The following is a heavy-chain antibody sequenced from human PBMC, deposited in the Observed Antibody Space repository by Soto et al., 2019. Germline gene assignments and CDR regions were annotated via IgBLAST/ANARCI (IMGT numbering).Heavy chain of an antibody. D-gene: IGHD3-22*01. J-gene: IGHJ4*02. CDR3: ARDDYPYYDDSSGYHFDY. CDR2: ISSSSSTI. Sequence: GGSLRLSCAASGFTFSIYSMNWVRQAPGKGLEWVSYISSSSSTIHYADSVKGRFTISRDNAKNSLYLQMNSLRAEDTAVYYCARDDYPYYDDSSGYHFDYWGQGTLVTVSP. V-gene: IGHV3-48*01. CDR1: GFTFSIYS.